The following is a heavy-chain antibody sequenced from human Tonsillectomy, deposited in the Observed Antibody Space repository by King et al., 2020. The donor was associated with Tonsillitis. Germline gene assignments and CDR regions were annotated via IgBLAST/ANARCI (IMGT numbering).Heavy chain of an antibody. CDR3: AKDPHYGSLEALDYFYY. J-gene: IGHJ4*02. CDR1: GFTFRSYA. Sequence: VQLVESGGGLVQPGGSLRLSCAASGFTFRSYAMTWVRQAPGKGLEWGSVIYSGGGRTYYADSVRGRFTISRDNSKNTLYLQMNSLRAEDTAVYYCAKDPHYGSLEALDYFYYRGQGTLVTVSS. V-gene: IGHV3-23*03. D-gene: IGHD3-16*01. CDR2: IYSGGGRT.